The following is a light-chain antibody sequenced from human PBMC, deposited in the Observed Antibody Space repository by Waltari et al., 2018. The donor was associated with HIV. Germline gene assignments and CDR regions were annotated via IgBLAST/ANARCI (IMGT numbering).Light chain of an antibody. Sequence: QSALTQPASVSGSPGQSITISCTGASSDVGGYKYVSWYQHHPGKAPKRMIYDVSDRPSGVSNRFSGSKSGNTASLTIFGLQAEDEADYYCCSYAGSSTLLFGGGTKVTVL. J-gene: IGLJ3*02. CDR2: DVS. CDR1: SSDVGGYKY. V-gene: IGLV2-23*02. CDR3: CSYAGSSTLL.